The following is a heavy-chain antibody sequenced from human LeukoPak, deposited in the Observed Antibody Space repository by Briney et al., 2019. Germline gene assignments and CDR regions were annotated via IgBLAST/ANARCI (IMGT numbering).Heavy chain of an antibody. V-gene: IGHV3-7*01. Sequence: GGSLRLSCAASGLTFSGYWMSWVRQAPGKGLEWVANINEDGGEKYYVDSVKGRFTISRDNAKNSLCLPVHTLRAADTAVYYCPRALGYQLLPRYYLYMDVWGKGTTVTVSS. J-gene: IGHJ6*03. CDR1: GLTFSGYW. CDR3: PRALGYQLLPRYYLYMDV. D-gene: IGHD2-2*01. CDR2: INEDGGEK.